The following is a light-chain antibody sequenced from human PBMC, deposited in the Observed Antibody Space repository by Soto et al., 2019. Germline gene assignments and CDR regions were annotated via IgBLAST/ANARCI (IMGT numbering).Light chain of an antibody. CDR3: QQYGSSPEWT. V-gene: IGKV1-39*01. Sequence: DIQMTQSPSSLSASVEDRVIITCRASQSISNHLNWYQQKPGKAPKLLIFAASSLQSGVPSRFSGSRSGPDFTLTISSLQPEDFAVYYCQQYGSSPEWTFGQGTKVDI. CDR1: QSISNH. CDR2: AAS. J-gene: IGKJ1*01.